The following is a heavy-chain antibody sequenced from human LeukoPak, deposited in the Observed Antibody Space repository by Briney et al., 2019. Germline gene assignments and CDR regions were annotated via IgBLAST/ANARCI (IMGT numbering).Heavy chain of an antibody. Sequence: GGSLRLSYAASGFTFDDYAMNWVRQAPGKGLEWVSGINWNGGSTYYRDSVKGRFTISRDNAKNSLYLQMNSLRAEDTALYYCARVKGSGYRNSIDYWGQGTLVTVSS. J-gene: IGHJ4*02. CDR3: ARVKGSGYRNSIDY. CDR1: GFTFDDYA. CDR2: INWNGGST. V-gene: IGHV3-20*03. D-gene: IGHD3-3*01.